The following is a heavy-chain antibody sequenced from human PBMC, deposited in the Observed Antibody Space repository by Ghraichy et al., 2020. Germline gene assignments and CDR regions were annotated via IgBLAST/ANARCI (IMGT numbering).Heavy chain of an antibody. V-gene: IGHV4-34*01. D-gene: IGHD1-26*01. CDR2: INHSGST. J-gene: IGHJ4*02. CDR1: GGSFSGYY. Sequence: SETLSLTCAVYGGSFSGYYWSWIRQPPGKGLEWIGEINHSGSTNYNPSLKSRVTISVDTSKNQFSLKLSSVTAADTAVYYCVRGEGGAYYFDYWGQGTLVTVSS. CDR3: VRGEGGAYYFDY.